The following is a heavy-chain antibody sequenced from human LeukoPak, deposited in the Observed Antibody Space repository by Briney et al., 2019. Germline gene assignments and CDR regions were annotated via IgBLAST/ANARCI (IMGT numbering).Heavy chain of an antibody. CDR2: ISWNSGSI. CDR1: GFTFDDYA. Sequence: PGGSLRLSCAASGFTFDDYAMHWVRQAPGKGLERVSGISWNSGSIGYADSVKGRFTISRDNAKNSLYLQMNSLRAEDTALYYCARADYWGQGTLVTVSS. CDR3: ARADY. V-gene: IGHV3-9*01. J-gene: IGHJ4*02.